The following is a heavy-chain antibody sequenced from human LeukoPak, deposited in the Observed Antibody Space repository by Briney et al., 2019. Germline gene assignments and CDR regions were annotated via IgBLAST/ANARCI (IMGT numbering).Heavy chain of an antibody. V-gene: IGHV3-74*01. CDR3: ARDFDMGIAPGDDFDF. CDR2: IKEDGTYT. J-gene: IGHJ4*02. Sequence: GGSLRLSCAASGFSFSKYWMRWVRQTPGEGLVWVARIKEDGTYTNYADSVKGRVTISRDNAMNTVFLQVTRLRAEDTAVYYCARDFDMGIAPGDDFDFWGQGTLVTVSS. CDR1: GFSFSKYW. D-gene: IGHD3-9*01.